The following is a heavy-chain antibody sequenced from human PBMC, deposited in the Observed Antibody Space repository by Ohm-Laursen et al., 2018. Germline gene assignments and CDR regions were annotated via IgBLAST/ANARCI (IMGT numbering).Heavy chain of an antibody. D-gene: IGHD2-8*02. Sequence: SLRLSCSASGFTFSSYAMSWVRQAPGKGPEWVSGISGSGGSTYYADSVKGRFTISRDNSKNTLSLQMDSLRADDTAVYYCVRAAYWYGMDVWGQGTTVTVSS. CDR3: VRAAYWYGMDV. V-gene: IGHV3-23*01. CDR1: GFTFSSYA. J-gene: IGHJ6*02. CDR2: ISGSGGST.